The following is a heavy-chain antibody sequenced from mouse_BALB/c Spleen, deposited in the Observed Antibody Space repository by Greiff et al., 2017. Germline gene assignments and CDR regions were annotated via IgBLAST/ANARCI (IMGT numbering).Heavy chain of an antibody. CDR2: ISNLAYSI. J-gene: IGHJ3*01. V-gene: IGHV5-15*02. CDR1: GFTFSDYG. Sequence: EVKLVESGGGLVQPGGSRKLSCAASGFTFSDYGMAWVRQAPGKGPEWVAFISNLAYSIYYADTVTGRFTISRENAKNTPYLEMSSLRSEDTAMYYCARDQGYLLWSSFAYWGQGTLVTVSA. CDR3: ARDQGYLLWSSFAY. D-gene: IGHD2-1*01.